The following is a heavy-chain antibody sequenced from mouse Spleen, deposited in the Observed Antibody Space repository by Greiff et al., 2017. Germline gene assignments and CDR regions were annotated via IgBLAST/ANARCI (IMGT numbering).Heavy chain of an antibody. V-gene: IGHV5-12-1*01. Sequence: EVQRVESGGGLVKLGGSLKLSCAASGFTFSSYYMSWVRQTPEKRLEWVATISSGGGSTYYPDSVKGRFTISRDNAKNTLYLQMSSLNSEDTAVYYCARDLTGKGNFDYWGQGTTLTVSS. J-gene: IGHJ2*01. CDR3: ARDLTGKGNFDY. D-gene: IGHD4-1*01. CDR1: GFTFSSYY. CDR2: ISSGGGST.